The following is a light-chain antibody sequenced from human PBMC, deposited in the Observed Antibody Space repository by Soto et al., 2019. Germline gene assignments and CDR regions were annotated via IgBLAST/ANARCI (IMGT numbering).Light chain of an antibody. CDR2: EVT. J-gene: IGLJ2*01. Sequence: QSALTQPASVSGSPGQSITISCTGTSSDVGGSNLVSWYQQHPGKAPKFMIYEVTKRPSGVSNRFSGSKSGNTASLTISGLQAEDEADYFCCSYAGSDNVVFGGGTKLTVL. CDR1: SSDVGGSNL. CDR3: CSYAGSDNVV. V-gene: IGLV2-23*02.